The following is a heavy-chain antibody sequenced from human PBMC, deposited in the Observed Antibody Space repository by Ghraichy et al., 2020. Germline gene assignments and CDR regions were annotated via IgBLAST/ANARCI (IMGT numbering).Heavy chain of an antibody. V-gene: IGHV4-59*08. CDR3: ARTNGYYSHDY. J-gene: IGHJ4*02. Sequence: SETLSLTCTVSGGSISSYYWSWIRQPPGKGLEWIGYIYYSGSTNYNPSLKSRVTISVDTSKNQFSLKLSSVTAVDTAVYYCARTNGYYSHDYWGQGTLVTVSS. CDR1: GGSISSYY. D-gene: IGHD3-22*01. CDR2: IYYSGST.